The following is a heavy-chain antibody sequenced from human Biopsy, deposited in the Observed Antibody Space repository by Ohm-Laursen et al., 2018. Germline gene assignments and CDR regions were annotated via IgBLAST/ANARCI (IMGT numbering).Heavy chain of an antibody. J-gene: IGHJ6*02. D-gene: IGHD3-10*01. CDR3: ARGGSGSGYYGMDV. CDR2: IIPIVGIT. Sequence: SSVKVSCKASGATFSRSAFFWVRQAPGQGLVYLGRIIPIVGITNHAQTFQGRITLTADKSTFMVYMELSRLRSDDTAIYYCARGGSGSGYYGMDVWGQGATVSVSS. CDR1: GATFSRSA. V-gene: IGHV1-69*04.